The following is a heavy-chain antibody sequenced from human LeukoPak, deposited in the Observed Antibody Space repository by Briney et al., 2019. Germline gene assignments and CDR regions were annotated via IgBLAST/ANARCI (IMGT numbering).Heavy chain of an antibody. V-gene: IGHV3-48*02. D-gene: IGHD1-26*01. CDR2: ISSSSDTI. Sequence: GGSLRLSCAASGFTFSTYSMNWVRQAPGRGLEWISYISSSSDTIYYADSVKGRFTISRDTAKNSLYLQMNSLRDEDTAVYYCARQRVGATRDPFDYWGQGTLVTVSS. CDR1: GFTFSTYS. CDR3: ARQRVGATRDPFDY. J-gene: IGHJ4*02.